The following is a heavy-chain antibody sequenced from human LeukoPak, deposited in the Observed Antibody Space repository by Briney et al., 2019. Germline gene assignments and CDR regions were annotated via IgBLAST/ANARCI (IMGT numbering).Heavy chain of an antibody. D-gene: IGHD3-22*01. CDR3: AGENRYYDSSGYYYFDAFDI. J-gene: IGHJ3*02. Sequence: ASVKVSCKASGYTFTSYAMNWVRQAPGQGLEWMGWINTNTGNPTYAQGFTGRFVFSLDTSVSTAYLQISSLKAEDTAVYYCAGENRYYDSSGYYYFDAFDIWGQGTMVTVSS. CDR2: INTNTGNP. V-gene: IGHV7-4-1*02. CDR1: GYTFTSYA.